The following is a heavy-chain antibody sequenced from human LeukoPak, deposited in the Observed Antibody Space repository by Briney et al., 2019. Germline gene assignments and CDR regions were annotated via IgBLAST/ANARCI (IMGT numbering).Heavy chain of an antibody. D-gene: IGHD3-3*01. V-gene: IGHV3-21*01. CDR3: ARARGYDFWSGYYKDYYYYMDV. CDR2: ISSSSSYI. Sequence: GGSLRPSCAASGFTFSSYSMNWVRQAPGKGLEWVSSISSSSSYIYYADSVKGRFTISRDNAKNSRYLQMNSLRAEDTAVYYCARARGYDFWSGYYKDYYYYMDVWGKGTTVTVSS. J-gene: IGHJ6*03. CDR1: GFTFSSYS.